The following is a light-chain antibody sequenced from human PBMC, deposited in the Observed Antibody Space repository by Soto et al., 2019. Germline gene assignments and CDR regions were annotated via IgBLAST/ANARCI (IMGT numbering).Light chain of an antibody. CDR3: QSYDSSNVV. J-gene: IGLJ2*01. CDR1: SGSFASNY. V-gene: IGLV6-57*04. CDR2: ADN. Sequence: NFMLTQPHSVSESPGTTVTLFCTRSSGSFASNYVQWYQQRPGSAPTTVIYADNQRPSGVPDRFSCSIDSSSNSASLTISGLKAEDEADYYCQSYDSSNVVFGGGTKLTVL.